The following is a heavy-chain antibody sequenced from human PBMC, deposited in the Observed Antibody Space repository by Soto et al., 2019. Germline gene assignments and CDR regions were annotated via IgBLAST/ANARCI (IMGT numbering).Heavy chain of an antibody. CDR1: GYTFTGYY. CDR3: AREQFTLIAAAGTGFDY. J-gene: IGHJ4*02. Sequence: QVQLVQSGAEVKKPGASVKVSCKASGYTFTGYYMHWVRQAPGQGLEWMGWINPNSGGTNYAQKFQGWVTMTRDTSISTAYMELSRLRSDDTAVYYCAREQFTLIAAAGTGFDYWGQGTLVTVSS. D-gene: IGHD6-13*01. V-gene: IGHV1-2*04. CDR2: INPNSGGT.